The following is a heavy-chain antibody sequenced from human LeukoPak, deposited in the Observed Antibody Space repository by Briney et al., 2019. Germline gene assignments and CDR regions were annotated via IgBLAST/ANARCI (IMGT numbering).Heavy chain of an antibody. D-gene: IGHD6-13*01. V-gene: IGHV3-7*01. CDR2: IRQDGVEK. CDR3: ARDGTAAGLYFDF. Sequence: GGSLRLSCAVSGFTFSSYWMNWVRQAPGKGLEWVANIRQDGVEKSYVDSVKGRFTISRDSAKSSLYLQMSSLRAEDTAVYYCARDGTAAGLYFDFWGQGTLVTVSS. CDR1: GFTFSSYW. J-gene: IGHJ4*02.